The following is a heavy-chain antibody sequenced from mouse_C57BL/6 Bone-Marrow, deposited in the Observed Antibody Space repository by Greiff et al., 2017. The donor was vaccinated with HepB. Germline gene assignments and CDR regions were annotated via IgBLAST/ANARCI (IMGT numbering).Heavy chain of an antibody. D-gene: IGHD1-1*01. Sequence: EVQLVESGAELVRPGASVKLSCTASGFNIKDDYMHWVKQRPEQGLEWIGWIDPENGDTEYASKFQGKATITADTSSNTAYLQLSSLTSEDTAVYYCTPYYYGFAYWGQGTLVTVSA. CDR2: IDPENGDT. CDR3: TPYYYGFAY. CDR1: GFNIKDDY. J-gene: IGHJ3*01. V-gene: IGHV14-4*01.